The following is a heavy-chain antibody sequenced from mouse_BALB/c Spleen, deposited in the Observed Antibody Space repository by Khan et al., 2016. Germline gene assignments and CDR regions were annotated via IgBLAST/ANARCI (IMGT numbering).Heavy chain of an antibody. Sequence: EVQLQESGPGLVKPSQSLSLTCSVTGYSITSGYYWNWNRQFPGNKLEWMGYISYDGSNNYNPSLKNRISITRDTSKNQFFLKLNSVTTEDTATYYCARGERLRQAFAYWGQGTLVTVSA. CDR2: ISYDGSN. J-gene: IGHJ3*01. CDR1: GYSITSGYY. V-gene: IGHV3-6*02. CDR3: ARGERLRQAFAY. D-gene: IGHD2-4*01.